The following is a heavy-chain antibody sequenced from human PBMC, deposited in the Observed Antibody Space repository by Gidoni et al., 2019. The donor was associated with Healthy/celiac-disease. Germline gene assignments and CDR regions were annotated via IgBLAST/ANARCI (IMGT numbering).Heavy chain of an antibody. CDR3: ARLGYCSSTSRSVNDY. CDR2: ISSSSSYT. CDR1: GFTFSDYY. Sequence: QVQLVESGGGLVKPGGSLRLSCAASGFTFSDYYMSWIRQAPGKGLEWVSYISSSSSYTNYADSVKGRFTISRDNAKNSLYLQMNSLRAEDTAVYYCARLGYCSSTSRSVNDYWGQGTLVTVSS. V-gene: IGHV3-11*06. D-gene: IGHD2-2*01. J-gene: IGHJ4*02.